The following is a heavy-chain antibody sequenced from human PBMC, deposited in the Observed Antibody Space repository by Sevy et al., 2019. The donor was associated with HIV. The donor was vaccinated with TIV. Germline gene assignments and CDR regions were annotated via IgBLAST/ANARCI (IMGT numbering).Heavy chain of an antibody. D-gene: IGHD3-10*01. J-gene: IGHJ6*02. Sequence: ASVKVSCKASGGTFSSYAISWVRQAPGQGLEWMGGIIPIFGTANYAQKFQGRVTITADESTSTAYMELSSLRSEDTAVYYCARDDGSGSYYNPEANLGYYYGMDVWGQGTTLTVSS. CDR2: IIPIFGTA. V-gene: IGHV1-69*13. CDR3: ARDDGSGSYYNPEANLGYYYGMDV. CDR1: GGTFSSYA.